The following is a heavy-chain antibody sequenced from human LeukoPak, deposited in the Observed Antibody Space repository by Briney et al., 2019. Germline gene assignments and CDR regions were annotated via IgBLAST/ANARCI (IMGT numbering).Heavy chain of an antibody. CDR2: ISYDGSNK. J-gene: IGHJ6*03. D-gene: IGHD1-7*01. V-gene: IGHV3-30*16. Sequence: GGSLRLSCAASGFTFSTYGIHWVRQAPGKGLEWVAVISYDGSNKYYADSVKGRFTISRDNSKNTLYLQMNSLRAEDTAVYYCAREGWNYDLGRIFYYYFYYMDVWGKGTTVTVSS. CDR3: AREGWNYDLGRIFYYYFYYMDV. CDR1: GFTFSTYG.